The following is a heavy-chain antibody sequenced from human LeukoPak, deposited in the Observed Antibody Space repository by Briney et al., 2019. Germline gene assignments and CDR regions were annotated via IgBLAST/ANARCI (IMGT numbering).Heavy chain of an antibody. CDR1: GGSISSYY. J-gene: IGHJ3*01. CDR3: ARVQWLPLDVFNF. V-gene: IGHV4-59*01. Sequence: SETLSLTCTVSGGSISSYYWSWIRQPPGKGLEWIGCIHYSGSTDFNPSLKSRITISVDTSKNQFSLKMNSVTAADTAIYYCARVQWLPLDVFNFWGQGTMVTVSS. D-gene: IGHD6-19*01. CDR2: IHYSGST.